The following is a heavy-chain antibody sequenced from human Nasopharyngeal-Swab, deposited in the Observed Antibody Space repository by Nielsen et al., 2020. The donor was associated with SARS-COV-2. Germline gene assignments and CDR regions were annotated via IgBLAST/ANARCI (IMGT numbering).Heavy chain of an antibody. CDR3: ARGAVAGPNAFDI. CDR2: MNSDGSRT. V-gene: IGHV3-74*01. Sequence: GESLKISCAASGFTFSSYWMHWVRQAPGEGLVWVSRMNSDGSRTSYADSVKGRFTISRDNAKNTLYLQMNSLRAEDTAVYYCARGAVAGPNAFDIWGQGTMVIVSS. D-gene: IGHD6-19*01. CDR1: GFTFSSYW. J-gene: IGHJ3*02.